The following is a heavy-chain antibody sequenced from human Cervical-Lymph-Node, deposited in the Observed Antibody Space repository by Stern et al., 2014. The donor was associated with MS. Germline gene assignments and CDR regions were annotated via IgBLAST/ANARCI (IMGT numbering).Heavy chain of an antibody. CDR2: ISWDGGST. J-gene: IGHJ4*02. Sequence: EVQLVESGGGLVQPGRSLRLSCAASGFTVNDYSMHWVRQAPGKGLEWVSGISWDGGSTEYAASVKGRFAISRDNAKNPLFLHMNSLRPEDTAFYYCAKTTVTTRPFEFWGQGTLVTVSS. CDR3: AKTTVTTRPFEF. D-gene: IGHD4-17*01. V-gene: IGHV3-9*01. CDR1: GFTVNDYS.